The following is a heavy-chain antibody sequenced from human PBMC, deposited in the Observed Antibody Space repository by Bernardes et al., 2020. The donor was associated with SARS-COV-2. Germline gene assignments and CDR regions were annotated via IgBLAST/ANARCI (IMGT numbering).Heavy chain of an antibody. CDR1: GFSFRSHE. Sequence: GGSLRLSRTASGFSFRSHEMNWVRQAPGRGLEWVSCISTSGGTIYYADSVKGRFTISRDNARNSLDLQMNSLRAEDTGIYYCARGGFRPRNHHFDFWGQGTLVAVSS. V-gene: IGHV3-48*03. CDR2: ISTSGGTI. CDR3: ARGGFRPRNHHFDF. J-gene: IGHJ4*02.